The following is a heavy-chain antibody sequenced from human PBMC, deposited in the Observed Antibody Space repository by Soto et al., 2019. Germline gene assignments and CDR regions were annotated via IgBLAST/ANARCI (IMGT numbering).Heavy chain of an antibody. CDR2: IYYLGST. D-gene: IGHD5-18*01. V-gene: IGHV4-59*01. J-gene: IGHJ4*02. CDR1: GGSIRNYY. CDR3: AREGIANSYGYWPFDY. Sequence: SETLSLTCTVSGGSIRNYYWNWIRQPPGKGLEWIGHIYYLGSTNYNPSLQSRVTISVDTSKSQFSLNLSSVTAADTAVYYCAREGIANSYGYWPFDYWGQGTLVTVSS.